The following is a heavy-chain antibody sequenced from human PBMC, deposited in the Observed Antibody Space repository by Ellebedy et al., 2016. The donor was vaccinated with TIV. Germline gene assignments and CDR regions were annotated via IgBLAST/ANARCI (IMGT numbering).Heavy chain of an antibody. D-gene: IGHD3-9*01. Sequence: SETLSLXCSVSGYSISNGYYWGWIRQPPGKGLEWIGSIFHSGSTYYNPSLKSRITMSVDKFKNQFSLKLSSVTAADTAVYYRAKNPALRYLDWTIDNWGQGTLVTVSS. CDR2: IFHSGST. V-gene: IGHV4-38-2*01. J-gene: IGHJ4*02. CDR3: AKNPALRYLDWTIDN. CDR1: GYSISNGYY.